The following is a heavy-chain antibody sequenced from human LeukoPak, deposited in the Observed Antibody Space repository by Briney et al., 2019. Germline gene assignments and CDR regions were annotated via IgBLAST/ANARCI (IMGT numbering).Heavy chain of an antibody. V-gene: IGHV1-2*02. Sequence: ASVKVSRKASGYTFTDYYIHWVRQAPGQGLEWMGWINPKSGGTDSAQKFQGRVTMTRDTSISSAYVELSRLSSDDTAVYYCARGDCSGATCYDLFDVWGQGTKVTVSS. CDR1: GYTFTDYY. CDR3: ARGDCSGATCYDLFDV. D-gene: IGHD2-2*01. J-gene: IGHJ3*01. CDR2: INPKSGGT.